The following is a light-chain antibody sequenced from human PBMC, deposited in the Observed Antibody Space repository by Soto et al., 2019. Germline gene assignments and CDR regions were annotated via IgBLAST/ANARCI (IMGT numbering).Light chain of an antibody. CDR1: SSDVGGYNY. CDR2: DVS. CDR3: PSYAGSNSVV. Sequence: QSVLTQPRSVSGSPGQSVTISCTGTSSDVGGYNYVSWYQQHPGKAPKLMIYDVSTRPSGVPDRFSGSKSGNTASLTISGLQAEDEADYYCPSYAGSNSVVFGGGTKLTVL. J-gene: IGLJ2*01. V-gene: IGLV2-11*01.